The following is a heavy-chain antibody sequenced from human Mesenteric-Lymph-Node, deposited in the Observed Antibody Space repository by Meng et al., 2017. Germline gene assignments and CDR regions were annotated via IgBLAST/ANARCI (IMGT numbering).Heavy chain of an antibody. CDR3: ARKYYDFWSGYYPTDWFDP. V-gene: IGHV4-4*02. J-gene: IGHJ5*02. D-gene: IGHD3-3*01. Sequence: VQLQESGPGLVKPSETLSLPCAVSGGSISSINWWTWVRQPPGKGLEWIGYIYYSGSTYYNPSLKSRVTISVDTSKNQFSLKLSSVTAADTAVYYCARKYYDFWSGYYPTDWFDPWGQGTLVTVSS. CDR1: GGSISSINW. CDR2: IYYSGST.